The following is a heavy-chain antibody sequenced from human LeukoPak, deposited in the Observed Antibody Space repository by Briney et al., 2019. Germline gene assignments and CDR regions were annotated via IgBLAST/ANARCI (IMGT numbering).Heavy chain of an antibody. CDR2: IRYDGSNK. CDR1: GFAFSSYG. D-gene: IGHD3-10*01. J-gene: IGHJ4*02. V-gene: IGHV3-30*02. CDR3: ARLPGFGESC. Sequence: GGSLRLSCAASGFAFSSYGMHWVRQAPGKGLEWVAFIRYDGSNKYYADSVKGRFTISRDNSKNTLYLQMNSLRAEDTAVYYCARLPGFGESCWGQGTLVTVSP.